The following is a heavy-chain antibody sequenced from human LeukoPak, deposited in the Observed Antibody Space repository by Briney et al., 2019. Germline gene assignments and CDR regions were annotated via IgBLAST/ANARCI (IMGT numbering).Heavy chain of an antibody. V-gene: IGHV3-20*04. CDR1: GFTFDDYG. CDR3: ARALSYYDILTGYPPYNWFDP. CDR2: INWNGGST. Sequence: GGSLRLSCAASGFTFDDYGMSWVRQAPGKGLEWVSGINWNGGSTGYADSVKGRFTISRDNAKNSLYLQMNSLRAEDTALYYCARALSYYDILTGYPPYNWFDPWGQGTLVTVSS. D-gene: IGHD3-9*01. J-gene: IGHJ5*02.